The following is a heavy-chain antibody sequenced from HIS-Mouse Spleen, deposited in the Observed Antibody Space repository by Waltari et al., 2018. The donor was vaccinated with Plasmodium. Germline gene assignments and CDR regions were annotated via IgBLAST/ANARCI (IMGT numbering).Heavy chain of an antibody. CDR1: GFPFRSLC. CDR2: ISYDGSNK. V-gene: IGHV3-30*18. CDR3: AKEVLGYYDFWSRPDY. D-gene: IGHD3-3*01. Sequence: QVQLVESGGGVVQPGRSLRLSCAASGFPFRSLCMHWVRQAPGKGLGWVAVISYDGSNKYYADSVKGRFTISRDNSKNTLYLQMNSLRAEDTAVYYCAKEVLGYYDFWSRPDYWGQGTLVTVSS. J-gene: IGHJ4*02.